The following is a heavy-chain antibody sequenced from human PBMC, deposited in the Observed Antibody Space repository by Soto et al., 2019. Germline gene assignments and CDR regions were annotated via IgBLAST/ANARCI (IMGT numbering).Heavy chain of an antibody. CDR3: ARDGRGYYDSSGYSMGYGMDV. J-gene: IGHJ6*02. D-gene: IGHD3-22*01. CDR1: GGTFSSYT. V-gene: IGHV1-69*04. Sequence: GASVKVSCKASGGTFSSYTISWVRQAPGQGLEWMGRIIPILGIANYAQKFQGRVTITADKSTSTAYMELSSLRSEDTAVYYCARDGRGYYDSSGYSMGYGMDVWGQGTTVTVSS. CDR2: IIPILGIA.